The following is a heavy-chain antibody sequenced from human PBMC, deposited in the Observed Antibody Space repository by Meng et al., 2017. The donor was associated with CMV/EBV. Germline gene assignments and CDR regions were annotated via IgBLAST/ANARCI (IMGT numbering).Heavy chain of an antibody. CDR3: ARVSYDFWSAVRGYYYYGMDV. Sequence: SVKVSCKASGGTFSSYAISWVRQAPGQGLEWMGGIIPILGIANYAQKFQGRVTITADKSTSTAYMELSSLRSEDTAVYYCARVSYDFWSAVRGYYYYGMDVWGQGTTVTVSS. CDR1: GGTFSSYA. J-gene: IGHJ6*02. CDR2: IIPILGIA. V-gene: IGHV1-69*10. D-gene: IGHD3-3*01.